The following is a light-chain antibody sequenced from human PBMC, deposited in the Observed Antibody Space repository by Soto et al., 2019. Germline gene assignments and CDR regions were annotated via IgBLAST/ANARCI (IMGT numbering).Light chain of an antibody. CDR3: QQYNNWPPMYT. CDR1: QSVSSS. V-gene: IGKV3-15*01. Sequence: EIVMTQSPATLSVSPGERATLSCRASQSVSSSLAWYQQKPGQAPRLLIYGASTRATGIPTRFSGSGSGTEFTLTINSLQSEDFAVYYCQQYNNWPPMYTFGQGTKLEIK. CDR2: GAS. J-gene: IGKJ2*01.